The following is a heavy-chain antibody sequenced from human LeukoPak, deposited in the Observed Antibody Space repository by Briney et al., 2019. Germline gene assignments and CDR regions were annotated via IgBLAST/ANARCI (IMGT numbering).Heavy chain of an antibody. CDR1: GYTFTGYY. CDR3: ARAPFGYSYGYYFDY. V-gene: IGHV1-2*02. CDR2: INPNSGGT. J-gene: IGHJ4*02. D-gene: IGHD5-18*01. Sequence: EASVKVSCKASGYTFTGYYMHWVRQAPGQGLEWMGWINPNSGGTNYAQKFQGRVTMTRDTSISTAYMELSRLRSDDTAVYYCARAPFGYSYGYYFDYWGQGTLVTVSS.